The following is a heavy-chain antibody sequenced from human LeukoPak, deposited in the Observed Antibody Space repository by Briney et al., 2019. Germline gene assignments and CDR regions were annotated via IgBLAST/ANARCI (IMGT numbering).Heavy chain of an antibody. D-gene: IGHD3-22*01. CDR1: GYTFTSYG. J-gene: IGHJ4*02. CDR3: AREYYDSSGYYCYFDY. Sequence: GASVKVSCKASGYTFTSYGISWVRQATGQGLEWMGWMNPNSGNTGYAQKFQGRVTMTRNTSISTAYMELSSLRSEDTAVYYCAREYYDSSGYYCYFDYWGQGTLVTVSS. CDR2: MNPNSGNT. V-gene: IGHV1-8*02.